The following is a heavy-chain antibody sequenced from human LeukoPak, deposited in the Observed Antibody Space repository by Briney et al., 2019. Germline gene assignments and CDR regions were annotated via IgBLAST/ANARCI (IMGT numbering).Heavy chain of an antibody. V-gene: IGHV3-48*03. CDR1: GFTFSSYE. CDR2: ISSSGSTI. D-gene: IGHD3-9*01. J-gene: IGHJ4*02. CDR3: ARDPLYDILTGSVDY. Sequence: GGSLRLSCAASGFTFSSYEMNWVRQAPGKGLEWVSYISSSGSTIYYADSVKGRFTISRDNAKNSLYLQMNSLRAEDTAVYYCARDPLYDILTGSVDYWGQGTLVTVSS.